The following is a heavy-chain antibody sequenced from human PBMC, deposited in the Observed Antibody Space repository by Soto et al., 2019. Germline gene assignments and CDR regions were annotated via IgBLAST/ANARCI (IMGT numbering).Heavy chain of an antibody. CDR2: ISAYNGNT. D-gene: IGHD3-10*01. CDR1: GYTFTSYG. Sequence: GASVKVSCKASGYTFTSYGISWVRQAPGQGLEWMGWISAYNGNTNYAQKLQGRVTMTTDTSTSTAYMELRSLRSDDTAVYYCARVKSSYGSGSYYYPSTLGAFDIWGKGTMVTVS. J-gene: IGHJ3*02. CDR3: ARVKSSYGSGSYYYPSTLGAFDI. V-gene: IGHV1-18*01.